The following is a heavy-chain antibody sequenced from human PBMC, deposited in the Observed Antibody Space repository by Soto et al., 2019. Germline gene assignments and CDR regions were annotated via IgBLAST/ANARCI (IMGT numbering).Heavy chain of an antibody. CDR3: AKATMIVVAHFDY. Sequence: GGSLRLSCAASGFTFSSYSMNWVRQAPGKGLEWVSYISSSSSTIYYADSVKGRFTISRDNAKNTLYLQMNSLRAEDTAVYYCAKATMIVVAHFDYWGQGTLVTVSS. D-gene: IGHD3-22*01. J-gene: IGHJ4*02. CDR1: GFTFSSYS. V-gene: IGHV3-48*01. CDR2: ISSSSSTI.